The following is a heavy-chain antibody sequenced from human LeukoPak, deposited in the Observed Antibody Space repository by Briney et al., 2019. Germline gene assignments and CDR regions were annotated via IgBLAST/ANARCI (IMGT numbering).Heavy chain of an antibody. CDR3: ARWFDYDSSGYDYYYGMDV. D-gene: IGHD3-22*01. Sequence: GASVKVSCKASGYTFTSYDINWVRQATGQGLEWMGWMNPNSGNTGYAQKFQGRVTMTRNTSISTAYMELSSLRSEDTAVYYCARWFDYDSSGYDYYYGMDVWGQGTTVTVSS. V-gene: IGHV1-8*01. J-gene: IGHJ6*02. CDR2: MNPNSGNT. CDR1: GYTFTSYD.